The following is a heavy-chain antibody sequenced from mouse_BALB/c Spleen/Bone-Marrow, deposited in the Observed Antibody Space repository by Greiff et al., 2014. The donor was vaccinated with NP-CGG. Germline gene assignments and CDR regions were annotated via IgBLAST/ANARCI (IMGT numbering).Heavy chain of an antibody. CDR2: INPGNGGT. V-gene: IGHV1S81*02. CDR1: GYTFTNYY. CDR3: ARGSPY. D-gene: IGHD6-2*01. Sequence: QVQLQQSGAGLVKPGASVKLSCKTSGYTFTNYYIYWVKQRPGQGLEWIGEINPGNGGTNFNERFKSKATLTVDKSSTTAYILLTSLTSEDSAVYYCARGSPYWGQGTLVTVSA. J-gene: IGHJ3*01.